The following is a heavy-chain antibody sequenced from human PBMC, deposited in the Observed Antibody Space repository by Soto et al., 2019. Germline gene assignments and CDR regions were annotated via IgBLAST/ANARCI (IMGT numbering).Heavy chain of an antibody. V-gene: IGHV4-30-4*01. CDR1: GGSISSGAYY. CDR2: IYYSGST. D-gene: IGHD4-17*01. J-gene: IGHJ4*02. Sequence: QVQLQESGPGLVKSSQTLSLTCTVSGGSISSGAYYWSWVRQPPGKGLEWIGYIYYSGSTYYNPSLKSRVTISVDTSKNQFSLKLSSVTATDTAVYYCARDNYGDTYYFDYWGQGTLVTVSS. CDR3: ARDNYGDTYYFDY.